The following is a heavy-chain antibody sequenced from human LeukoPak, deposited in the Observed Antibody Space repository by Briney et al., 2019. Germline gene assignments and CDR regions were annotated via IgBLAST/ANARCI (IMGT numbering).Heavy chain of an antibody. V-gene: IGHV3-30*03. Sequence: PGGSLRLSCAASGFTFSSYGMHWARQAPGKGLEWVAVISYDGSNKYYADSVKGRFTISRDNSKNTLYLQMNSLRAEDTAVYYCARDPVYDFWSGYYWTREHYMDVWGKGTTVTVSS. CDR3: ARDPVYDFWSGYYWTREHYMDV. J-gene: IGHJ6*03. CDR1: GFTFSSYG. D-gene: IGHD3-3*01. CDR2: ISYDGSNK.